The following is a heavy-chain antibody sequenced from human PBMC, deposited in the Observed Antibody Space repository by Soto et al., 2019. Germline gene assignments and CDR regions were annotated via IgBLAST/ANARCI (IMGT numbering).Heavy chain of an antibody. J-gene: IGHJ4*02. D-gene: IGHD5-18*01. CDR1: GGSFSGYY. CDR3: ARRKGYGEIDY. Sequence: QVQLQQWGAGLLKPSETLSLTCAVYGGSFSGYYWSWIRQPPGKGLEWIGEINHSGSTNYNPSLKSRVTITVDTSKNQFSLKLSSETAADTAVYYCARRKGYGEIDYWGQGTLVTVSS. V-gene: IGHV4-34*01. CDR2: INHSGST.